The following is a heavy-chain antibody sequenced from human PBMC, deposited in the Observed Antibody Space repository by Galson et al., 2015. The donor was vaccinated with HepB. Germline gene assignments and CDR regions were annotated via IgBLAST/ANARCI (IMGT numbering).Heavy chain of an antibody. J-gene: IGHJ6*02. D-gene: IGHD4-17*01. V-gene: IGHV6-1*01. CDR1: GDSVTSNSAV. Sequence: CAISGDSVTSNSAVWNWIRQSPSRGLGWLGRTYFRAKWHTDYEISVKSRININADISQNQFSLQLSSVTSDDTAVYYCAYGSDVWGQGTTVIVSS. CDR2: TYFRAKWHT. CDR3: AYGSDV.